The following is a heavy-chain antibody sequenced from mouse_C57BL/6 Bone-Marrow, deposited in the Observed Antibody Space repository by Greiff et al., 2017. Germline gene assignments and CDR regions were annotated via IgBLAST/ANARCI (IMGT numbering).Heavy chain of an antibody. J-gene: IGHJ4*01. Sequence: EVMLVESGGDLVKPGGSLKLSCAASGFTFSSYGMSWVRQTPDKRLEWVATISSGGRYTYYPDSVKGRFTMSRDNAKNTLYLQMIRLKSEDTAMYYCARQIYYDYDYARDYWGQGTSVTVSS. CDR3: ARQIYYDYDYARDY. CDR1: GFTFSSYG. V-gene: IGHV5-6*02. CDR2: ISSGGRYT. D-gene: IGHD2-4*01.